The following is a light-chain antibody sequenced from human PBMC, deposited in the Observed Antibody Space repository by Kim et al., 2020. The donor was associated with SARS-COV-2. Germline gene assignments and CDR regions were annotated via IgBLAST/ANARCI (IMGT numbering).Light chain of an antibody. V-gene: IGLV2-14*03. CDR2: DVS. Sequence: GHSITISCTGTSSDVGGYNYVSWYQQHPGKAPKLMIYDVSNRPSGVSNRFSGSKSGNTASLTISGLQAEDEADYYCSSYTSSSIVVFGGGTQLTVL. CDR3: SSYTSSSIVV. J-gene: IGLJ2*01. CDR1: SSDVGGYNY.